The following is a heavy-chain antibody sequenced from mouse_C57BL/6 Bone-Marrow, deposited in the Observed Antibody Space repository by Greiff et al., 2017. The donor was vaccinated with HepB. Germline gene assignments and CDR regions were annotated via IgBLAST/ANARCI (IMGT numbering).Heavy chain of an antibody. V-gene: IGHV5-16*01. CDR2: INYDGSST. CDR1: GFTFSDYY. Sequence: EVMLVESEGGLVQPGRSMKLSCTASGFTFSDYYMAWVRQVPEKGLEWVANINYDGSSTYYLDSLKSRFIISRDNAKNILYLQMSSLKSEDTATYYCARDQGGYDGYYGGYFDYWGQGTTLTVSS. D-gene: IGHD2-3*01. J-gene: IGHJ2*01. CDR3: ARDQGGYDGYYGGYFDY.